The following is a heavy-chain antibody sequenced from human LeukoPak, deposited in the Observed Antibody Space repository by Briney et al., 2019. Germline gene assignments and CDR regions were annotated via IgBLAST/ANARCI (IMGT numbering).Heavy chain of an antibody. CDR1: GFTFSSYW. Sequence: GGSLRLSCAASGFTFSSYWMSWVRQAPGKGLEWVANIKQDGSEKYYVDSVKGRFTISRDNSKNTLYLQMNSLRAEDTAVYYCAKEPGRPKTAHFDYWGQGTLVTVSS. V-gene: IGHV3-7*01. D-gene: IGHD6-6*01. CDR3: AKEPGRPKTAHFDY. J-gene: IGHJ4*02. CDR2: IKQDGSEK.